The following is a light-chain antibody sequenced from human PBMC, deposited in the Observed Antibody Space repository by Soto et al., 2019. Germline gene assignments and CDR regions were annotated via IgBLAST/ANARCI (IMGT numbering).Light chain of an antibody. CDR1: QDIRSY. V-gene: IGKV1-8*01. J-gene: IGKJ1*01. Sequence: IRMTQSPSSLSAATGDRVTITCRASQDIRSYLAWYQKKAGKAPKVLISGASTLQNEVASRFSGSGSGTHSTLTISSLQSEDSATYYCQQHYSCTGTFGQGTRLEI. CDR2: GAS. CDR3: QQHYSCTGT.